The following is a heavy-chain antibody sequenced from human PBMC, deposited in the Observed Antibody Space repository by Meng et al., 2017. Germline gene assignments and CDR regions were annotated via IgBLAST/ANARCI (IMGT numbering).Heavy chain of an antibody. J-gene: IGHJ5*02. CDR2: INPNSGGT. CDR1: GYTFTGYY. Sequence: QGQLAQSGGEVKTPGASVKVSCKAPGYTFTGYYMHWVRQAPGQGLEWMGWINPNSGGTNYAQKFQGRVTMTRDTSISTAYMELSRLRSDDTAVYYCARGGYSSGVRVRHWFDPWGQGTLVTVSS. D-gene: IGHD6-25*01. CDR3: ARGGYSSGVRVRHWFDP. V-gene: IGHV1-2*02.